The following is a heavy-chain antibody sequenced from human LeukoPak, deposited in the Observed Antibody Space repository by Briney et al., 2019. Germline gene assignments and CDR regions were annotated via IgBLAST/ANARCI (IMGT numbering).Heavy chain of an antibody. D-gene: IGHD3-22*01. Sequence: GASVNVSCKASGYTFTGYYMHLVRQAPAQGLEWIGWINPNSGGTNYAQKFQGRVTMTRDTSISTAYMELSRLRSDDTAVYYCARPSYYYDSSGYRYWGQGTLVTVSS. CDR3: ARPSYYYDSSGYRY. V-gene: IGHV1-2*02. J-gene: IGHJ4*02. CDR2: INPNSGGT. CDR1: GYTFTGYY.